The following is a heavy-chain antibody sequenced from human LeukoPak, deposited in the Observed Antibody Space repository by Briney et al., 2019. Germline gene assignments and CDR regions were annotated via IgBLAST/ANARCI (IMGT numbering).Heavy chain of an antibody. CDR1: GYTLIDYD. CDR3: ATGRMYSGSYYGY. V-gene: IGHV1-24*01. CDR2: FDPEDGET. D-gene: IGHD1-26*01. J-gene: IGHJ4*02. Sequence: ASVKVSCKASGYTLIDYDINWVRQAPGKGLEWMGGFDPEDGETIYAQKFQGRVTMTEDTSTDTAYMELSSLRSEDTAVYYCATGRMYSGSYYGYWGQGTLVTVSS.